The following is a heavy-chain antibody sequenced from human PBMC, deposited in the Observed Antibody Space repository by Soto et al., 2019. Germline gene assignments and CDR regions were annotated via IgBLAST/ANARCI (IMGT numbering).Heavy chain of an antibody. V-gene: IGHV3-11*05. CDR1: GFTFSDYY. J-gene: IGHJ4*02. CDR2: ISSSSSYT. Sequence: VGSLRLSCAASGFTFSDYYMSWIRQAPGKGLEWVSYISSSSSYTNYADSVKGRFTTSRDNAKNSLYLQMNSLKTEDTAVYYCTTDGYYYYVDSWGQGTLVTVS. CDR3: TTDGYYYYVDS. D-gene: IGHD3-3*01.